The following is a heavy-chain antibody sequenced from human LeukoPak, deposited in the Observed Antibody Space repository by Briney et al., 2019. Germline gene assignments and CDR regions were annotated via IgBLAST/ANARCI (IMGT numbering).Heavy chain of an antibody. CDR2: ISAYNGNT. D-gene: IGHD3-22*01. CDR1: GYTFTSYG. CDR3: ARDARDYYDSSD. J-gene: IGHJ4*02. V-gene: IGHV1-18*01. Sequence: ASVKVSCKASGYTFTSYGISWVRQAPGQGLEWMGWISAYNGNTNYAQKLQGRVTTTTDTSTSTAYMELRGLRSDDTAVYYCARDARDYYDSSDWGQGTLVTVSS.